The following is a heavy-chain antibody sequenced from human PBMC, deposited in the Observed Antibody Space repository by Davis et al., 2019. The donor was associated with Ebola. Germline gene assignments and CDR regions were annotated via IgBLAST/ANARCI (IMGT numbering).Heavy chain of an antibody. D-gene: IGHD1-26*01. CDR3: AKGQVGARVPGDY. CDR2: ISGSGGST. J-gene: IGHJ4*02. Sequence: GESLKISCAASGFTFSSYAMSWVRQAPGKGLEWASAISGSGGSTYYADSVKGRFTISRDNSKNTLYLQMNSLRAEDTAVYYCAKGQVGARVPGDYWGQGTLVTVSS. CDR1: GFTFSSYA. V-gene: IGHV3-23*01.